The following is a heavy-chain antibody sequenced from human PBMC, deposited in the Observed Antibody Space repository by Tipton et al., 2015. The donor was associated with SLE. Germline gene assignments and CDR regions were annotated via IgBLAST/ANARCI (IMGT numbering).Heavy chain of an antibody. CDR1: GFTFDDYA. J-gene: IGHJ6*03. CDR3: ARGPSGDPFYYYYMDV. Sequence: RSLRLSCAASGFTFDDYAMHWVRQAPGKGLEWVSGISWNSGSIGYADSVRGRLTISRDNAKSTLYLQMNSLRAEDTALYYCARGPSGDPFYYYYMDVWGIGTAVTVSS. D-gene: IGHD7-27*01. CDR2: ISWNSGSI. V-gene: IGHV3-9*01.